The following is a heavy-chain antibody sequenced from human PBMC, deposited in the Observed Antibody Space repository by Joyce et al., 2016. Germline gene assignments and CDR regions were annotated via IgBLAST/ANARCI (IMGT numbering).Heavy chain of an antibody. J-gene: IGHJ4*02. V-gene: IGHV1-2*06. Sequence: QVQLVQSGAEVKRPGASVKVSCKASGYTFTGYYMHWVRQAPRQGLEWMGRINPNTGGTDLAQKVQGRVTMTTDTTISTAYMELSSVNSDDTAVYFCARVVDPAKSFDYWGQGTLVTVSS. CDR3: ARVVDPAKSFDY. CDR1: GYTFTGYY. D-gene: IGHD5-18*01. CDR2: INPNTGGT.